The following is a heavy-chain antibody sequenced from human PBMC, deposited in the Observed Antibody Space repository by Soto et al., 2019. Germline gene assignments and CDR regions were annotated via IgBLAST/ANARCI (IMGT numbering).Heavy chain of an antibody. CDR3: VRSHVSATGIDWFDP. J-gene: IGHJ5*02. CDR1: GYTFTSYG. Sequence: ASVKVSCKASGYTFTSYGIHWVRQAPGQRLEWMGWINAANGDTKYSPKFQGRVTITRDTSASTAYMELSSLRSEDTAVYYCVRSHVSATGIDWFDPWGQGTMVTVSS. D-gene: IGHD6-13*01. CDR2: INAANGDT. V-gene: IGHV1-3*01.